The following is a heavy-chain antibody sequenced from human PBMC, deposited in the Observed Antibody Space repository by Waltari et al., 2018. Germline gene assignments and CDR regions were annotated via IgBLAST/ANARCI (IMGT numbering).Heavy chain of an antibody. CDR2: LYYSGST. D-gene: IGHD6-13*01. V-gene: IGHV4-39*01. Sequence: QLQLQESGPGLVKPSETLSLTCTVSGGSIRSSSYYGGWIRPPPGKGLEWIGSLYYSGSTYYNPSLKSRVTISVDTSKNQFSLKLSSVTAADTAVYYCARPIAAAGSRYRYYFDYWGQGTLVTVSS. CDR1: GGSIRSSSYY. CDR3: ARPIAAAGSRYRYYFDY. J-gene: IGHJ4*02.